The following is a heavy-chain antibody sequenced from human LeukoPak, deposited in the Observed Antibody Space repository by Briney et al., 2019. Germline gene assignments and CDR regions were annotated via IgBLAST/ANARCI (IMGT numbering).Heavy chain of an antibody. D-gene: IGHD1-26*01. CDR1: GFTFSSYG. J-gene: IGHJ6*02. V-gene: IGHV3-33*06. CDR3: AKGVGATTAYYYYGMDV. CDR2: IWYDGSNK. Sequence: GGSLRLSCAASGFTFSSYGMHWVRQAPGKGLEWVAVIWYDGSNKYYADSVKGRFTISRDNAKNSVYLQMNSLRAEDTAVYYCAKGVGATTAYYYYGMDVWGQGTTVTVSS.